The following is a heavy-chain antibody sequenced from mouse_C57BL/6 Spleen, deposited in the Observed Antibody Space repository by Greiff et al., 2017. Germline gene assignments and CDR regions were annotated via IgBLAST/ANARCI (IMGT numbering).Heavy chain of an antibody. D-gene: IGHD2-2*01. CDR2: IHPNSGST. V-gene: IGHV1-64*01. CDR1: GYTFTSYW. J-gene: IGHJ2*01. Sequence: VQLQQSGAELVKPGASVKLSCKASGYTFTSYWMHWVKQRPGQGLEWIGMIHPNSGSTNYNEKFKSKATLTVDKSSSTAYMQLSSLTSEDSAVYYCARHGYDGRGYFDYWGQGTTLTVSS. CDR3: ARHGYDGRGYFDY.